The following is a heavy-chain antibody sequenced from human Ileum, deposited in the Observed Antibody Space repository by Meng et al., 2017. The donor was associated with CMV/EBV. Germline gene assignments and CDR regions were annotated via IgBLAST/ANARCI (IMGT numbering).Heavy chain of an antibody. D-gene: IGHD1-1*01. CDR1: GFTFSSYA. CDR2: ISGSGGST. V-gene: IGHV3-23*01. Sequence: LSCAASGFTFSSYAMRWVRQAPGKGLEWVSAISGSGGSTYYADSVKGRFTISRDNSKNTLYLQMNSLRAEDTAVYYCAKGPTGIFDYWGQGTLVTVSS. CDR3: AKGPTGIFDY. J-gene: IGHJ4*02.